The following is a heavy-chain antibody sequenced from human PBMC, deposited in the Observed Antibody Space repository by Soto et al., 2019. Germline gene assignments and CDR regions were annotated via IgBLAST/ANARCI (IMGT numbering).Heavy chain of an antibody. D-gene: IGHD6-13*01. CDR2: IYYSGST. J-gene: IGHJ5*02. CDR1: GGSISSSSYY. Sequence: QLQLQESGPGLVKPSETLSLTCTVSGGSISSSSYYWGWIRQPPGKGLEWIGSIYYSGSTYYNPSTKIRVTIAVDTSKNQFSLKLSSVTAADTAVYYCAISLTGYSSSWYGNWFDPWGQGTLVTVSS. V-gene: IGHV4-39*01. CDR3: AISLTGYSSSWYGNWFDP.